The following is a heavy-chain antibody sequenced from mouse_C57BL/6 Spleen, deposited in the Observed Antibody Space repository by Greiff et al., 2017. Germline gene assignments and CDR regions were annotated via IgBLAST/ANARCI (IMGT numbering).Heavy chain of an antibody. V-gene: IGHV1-54*01. D-gene: IGHD1-1*01. CDR2: INPGSGGT. Sequence: QVQLQQSGAELVRPGTSVKVSCKASGYAFTNYLIEWVKQRPGQGLEWIGVINPGSGGTNYNEKFKGKATLTADKSSSTAYMQLSSLTSEDSAVYFCARSCYYGSSYGGFAYWGQGTLVTVSA. J-gene: IGHJ3*01. CDR1: GYAFTNYL. CDR3: ARSCYYGSSYGGFAY.